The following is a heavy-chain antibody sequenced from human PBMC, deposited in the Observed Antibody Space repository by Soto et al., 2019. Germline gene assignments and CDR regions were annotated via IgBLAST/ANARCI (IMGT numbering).Heavy chain of an antibody. CDR3: ASFAGTDTAYYYYGMDV. Sequence: PGESLKISCKGSGYSFTSYWISWVRQMPGKGLEWMGRIDPSDSYTNYSPSFQGHVTISADKSISTAYLQWSSLKASDTAMYYCASFAGTDTAYYYYGMDVWGQGTTVTVSS. D-gene: IGHD6-13*01. CDR1: GYSFTSYW. J-gene: IGHJ6*02. V-gene: IGHV5-10-1*01. CDR2: IDPSDSYT.